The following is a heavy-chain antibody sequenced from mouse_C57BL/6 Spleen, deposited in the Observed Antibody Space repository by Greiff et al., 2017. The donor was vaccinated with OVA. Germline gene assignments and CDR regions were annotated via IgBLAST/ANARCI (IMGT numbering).Heavy chain of an antibody. D-gene: IGHD3-1*01. J-gene: IGHJ2*01. Sequence: VQLQQSGPELVKPGASVKIPCKASGYTFTDYNMDWVKQSHGKSLEWIGDNNPNNGGTIYNQKFKGKATLTVDKSSSTAYMELRSLTSEDTAVYYCARSGYYPLDYWGQGTTLTVSS. CDR2: NNPNNGGT. V-gene: IGHV1-18*01. CDR1: GYTFTDYN. CDR3: ARSGYYPLDY.